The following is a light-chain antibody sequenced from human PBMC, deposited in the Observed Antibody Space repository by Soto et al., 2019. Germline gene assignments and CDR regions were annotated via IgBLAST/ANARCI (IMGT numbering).Light chain of an antibody. J-gene: IGKJ4*01. V-gene: IGKV1D-12*01. CDR3: QQANSFPRRT. CDR2: GAS. Sequence: DLQMTQSPSSVSASVGDRITITCRASQGISSWLAWHQQKPGKAPKLLIYGASSLQSGVPSRFSGSGSGTDFTLTISSLQPEDFATYYCQQANSFPRRTFGGGTKVEIK. CDR1: QGISSW.